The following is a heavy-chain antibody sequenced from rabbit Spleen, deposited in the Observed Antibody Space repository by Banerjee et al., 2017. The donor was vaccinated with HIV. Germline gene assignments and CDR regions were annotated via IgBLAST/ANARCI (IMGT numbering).Heavy chain of an antibody. CDR3: ARDSGSSFSSYGMDL. D-gene: IGHD8-1*01. CDR1: GFSFSSSYY. J-gene: IGHJ6*01. CDR2: IESGSSGFT. V-gene: IGHV1S40*01. Sequence: QSLEESGGDLVKPEGSLTLTCTASGFSFSSSYYMCWVRQAPGKGLECIACIESGSSGFTYLASWAKGRHTISKTSSTTVTLQMTSLTAADTAAYFCARDSGSSFSSYGMDLWGPGTLVTVS.